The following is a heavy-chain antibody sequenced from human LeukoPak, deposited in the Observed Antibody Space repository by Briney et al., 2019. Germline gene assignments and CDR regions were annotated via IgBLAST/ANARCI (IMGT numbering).Heavy chain of an antibody. V-gene: IGHV4-34*01. D-gene: IGHD3-22*01. CDR3: ARGKGLLLSRFDY. Sequence: SETLSLTCAVYGGSFSGYYWSWIRQPPGKGLEWIGEINHSGSTNYNPSLKSRVTISVDTFKNQFSPKLRSVTAADTAVYYCARGKGLLLSRFDYWGQGTLVTVSS. CDR1: GGSFSGYY. CDR2: INHSGST. J-gene: IGHJ4*02.